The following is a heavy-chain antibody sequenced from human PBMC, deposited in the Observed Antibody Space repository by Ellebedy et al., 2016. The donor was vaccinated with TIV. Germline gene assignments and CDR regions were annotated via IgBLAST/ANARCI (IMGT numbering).Heavy chain of an antibody. CDR1: GGSLSLGS. CDR3: ASLNKGGSFLDSYFDV. J-gene: IGHJ4*02. Sequence: SETLSLXCTVSGGSLSLGSWGWIRQPPGKGLQWLGLIYYTGGTSSHPSLNGRVTLSVGTSKRELSMELNSVTAADTAVYFRASLNKGGSFLDSYFDVWGQGTLVTVSS. V-gene: IGHV4-59*13. CDR2: IYYTGGT. D-gene: IGHD2-21*01.